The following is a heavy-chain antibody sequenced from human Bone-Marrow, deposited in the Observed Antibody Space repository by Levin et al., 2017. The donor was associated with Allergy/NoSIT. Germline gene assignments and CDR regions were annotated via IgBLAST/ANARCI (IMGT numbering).Heavy chain of an antibody. D-gene: IGHD1-14*01. V-gene: IGHV1-18*01. CDR1: GYTFTSYG. CDR2: ISPYNDNT. Sequence: ASVKVSCKASGYTFTSYGVSWVRQAPGQGLEWVGWISPYNDNTNYAQNFQGRVSMTTATSTGTVYMELRSLRSDDTAVYYCARERKRIAGINRYSYYGMDVWGQGTTVTVSS. J-gene: IGHJ6*02. CDR3: ARERKRIAGINRYSYYGMDV.